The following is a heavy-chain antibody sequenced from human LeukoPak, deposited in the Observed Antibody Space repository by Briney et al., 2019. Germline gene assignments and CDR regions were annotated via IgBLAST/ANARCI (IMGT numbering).Heavy chain of an antibody. J-gene: IGHJ4*02. D-gene: IGHD5-12*01. Sequence: GGSLRLSCAASGFIVSSNYMSWVRQAPGKGLEWVSVIYTGDGTYYADSVKGRFTISRDNSKNTLYLQMNSLRVEDTAVYYCATPHHSGYEGYRGQGNLVHVPS. CDR2: IYTGDGT. CDR3: ATPHHSGYEGY. CDR1: GFIVSSNY. V-gene: IGHV3-53*01.